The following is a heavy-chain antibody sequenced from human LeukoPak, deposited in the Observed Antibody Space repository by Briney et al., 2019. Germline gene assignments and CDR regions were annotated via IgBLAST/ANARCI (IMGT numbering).Heavy chain of an antibody. CDR3: ARAYHYGSGRHPFDI. J-gene: IGHJ3*02. V-gene: IGHV2-70*11. D-gene: IGHD3-10*01. CDR2: IDWDDDK. CDR1: GFSLSTSGMC. Sequence: SGPTLVTPTQTLTLTCTFSGFSLSTSGMCVNWIRQPPGKALEWLARIDWDDDKYYSTSLRTRLTISKDTSKNRVVLTMASMDPVDTATYYCARAYHYGSGRHPFDIWGRGTMVTVSS.